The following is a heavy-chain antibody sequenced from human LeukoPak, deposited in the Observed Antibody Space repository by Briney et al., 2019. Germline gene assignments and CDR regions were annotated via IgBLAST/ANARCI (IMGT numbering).Heavy chain of an antibody. J-gene: IGHJ5*02. Sequence: GGSLRLSCAASGFTSNDYYMSWIRQAPGKGLEWLSYINIGGTNTHYADSVKGRFTISRDNAKESLYLEMNNLRAEDTAVYYCATDGAGFDTWGQGVLVTVSS. CDR3: ATDGAGFDT. V-gene: IGHV3-11*01. CDR1: GFTSNDYY. CDR2: INIGGTNT.